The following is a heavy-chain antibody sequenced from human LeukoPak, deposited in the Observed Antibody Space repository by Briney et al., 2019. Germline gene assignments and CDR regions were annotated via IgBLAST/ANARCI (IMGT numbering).Heavy chain of an antibody. CDR1: GFTFSSYS. CDR2: ISSSSSTI. CDR3: ASLVTTNAFDI. D-gene: IGHD4-17*01. V-gene: IGHV3-48*04. Sequence: GGSLRLSCAASGFTFSSYSMNWVRQAPGKGLEWVSYISSSSSTIYYADSVKGRFTISRDNAKNSLYLQMNSLRAEDTAVYYCASLVTTNAFDIWGQGTMVTVSS. J-gene: IGHJ3*02.